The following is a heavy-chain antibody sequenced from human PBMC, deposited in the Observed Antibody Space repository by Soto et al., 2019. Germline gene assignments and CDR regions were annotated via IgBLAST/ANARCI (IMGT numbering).Heavy chain of an antibody. CDR1: GFTFSSYA. CDR3: ARSHPQRYCSSTSCYWFVKGMDV. D-gene: IGHD2-2*01. V-gene: IGHV3-30-3*01. J-gene: IGHJ6*02. CDR2: ISYDGSNK. Sequence: PGGSLRLSCAASGFTFSSYAMHWVRQAPGKGLEWVAVISYDGSNKYYADSVKGRFTISRDNSKNTLYLQMNSLRAEDTAVYYCARSHPQRYCSSTSCYWFVKGMDVWGQGTTVTVSS.